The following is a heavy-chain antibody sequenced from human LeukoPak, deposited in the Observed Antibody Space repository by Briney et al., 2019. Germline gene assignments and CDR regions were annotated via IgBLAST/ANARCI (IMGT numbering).Heavy chain of an antibody. V-gene: IGHV3-11*01. CDR2: ISNSGSTI. J-gene: IGHJ5*02. Sequence: GGSLRLSCAASGFTFSDYDMSWIRQAPGKGLEWVSYISNSGSTIYYADSVKGRFTISRDNAKNSLYLQMNSLRADDTAVYYCARVRQYDFWSGHNWFDPWGQGTLVTVSS. CDR1: GFTFSDYD. CDR3: ARVRQYDFWSGHNWFDP. D-gene: IGHD3-3*01.